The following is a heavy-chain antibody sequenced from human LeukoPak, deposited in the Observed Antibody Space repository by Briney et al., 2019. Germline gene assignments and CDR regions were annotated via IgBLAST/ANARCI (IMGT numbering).Heavy chain of an antibody. D-gene: IGHD1-1*01. CDR2: IGIDSGNT. Sequence: GGSLRLSCTASGFPFTEYSMNWVRQAPGKGLEWISYIGIDSGNTKYADSVRGRFTISADKAKNSLYLQMNSLRVEDTAVYYCARDHNYAFDNWGQGTLVSVAS. CDR1: GFPFTEYS. J-gene: IGHJ4*02. CDR3: ARDHNYAFDN. V-gene: IGHV3-48*01.